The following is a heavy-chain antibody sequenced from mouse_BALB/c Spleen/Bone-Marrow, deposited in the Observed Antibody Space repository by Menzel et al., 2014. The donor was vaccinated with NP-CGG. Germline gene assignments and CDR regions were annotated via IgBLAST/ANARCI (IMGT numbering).Heavy chain of an antibody. J-gene: IGHJ2*01. V-gene: IGHV1S135*01. CDR1: GYAFASYN. D-gene: IGHD1-1*01. CDR2: IDPYNGGP. Sequence: VQLQQSGPELVKPGASVKVSCKASGYAFASYNMHWVKPSHGKSLEWIGYIDPYNGGPRYNQKFKDKATLTVDKSSSTAYMHLNRLTSEDSAVYYCARGRSYYFDYWGQGTILTVSS. CDR3: ARGRSYYFDY.